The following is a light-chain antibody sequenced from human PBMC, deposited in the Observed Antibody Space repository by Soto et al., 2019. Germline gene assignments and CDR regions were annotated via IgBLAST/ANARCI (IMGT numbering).Light chain of an antibody. Sequence: IGLTQSPGTLSLSPGERATLSCRASQSVSSSYLAWYQQKPGQAPRLLIYGASSRATGIPDRFSGSGSGTDFTLTISRLEPEDFAVYYCQQYGSSPGTFGQGTKVDIK. CDR3: QQYGSSPGT. CDR2: GAS. J-gene: IGKJ1*01. V-gene: IGKV3-20*01. CDR1: QSVSSSY.